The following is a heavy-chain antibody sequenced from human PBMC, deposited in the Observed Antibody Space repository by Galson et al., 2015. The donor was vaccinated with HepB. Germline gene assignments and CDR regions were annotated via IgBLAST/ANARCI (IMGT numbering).Heavy chain of an antibody. Sequence: SLRLSCAASGFTFSSYAMHWVRQAPGKGLEWVAVISYDGSNKYYADSVKGRFTISRDNSKNTLFLQMNSLRAEDTAVYYCARDSSGWMGNWFDPWGQGTLVTVSS. D-gene: IGHD6-19*01. CDR2: ISYDGSNK. J-gene: IGHJ5*02. CDR3: ARDSSGWMGNWFDP. V-gene: IGHV3-30-3*01. CDR1: GFTFSSYA.